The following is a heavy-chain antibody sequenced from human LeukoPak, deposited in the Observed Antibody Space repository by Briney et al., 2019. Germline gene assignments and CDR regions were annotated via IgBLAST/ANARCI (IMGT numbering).Heavy chain of an antibody. CDR3: TRVGPVLLWFGELSSSYYFDY. J-gene: IGHJ4*02. V-gene: IGHV3-49*03. CDR2: IRSKADGGTT. Sequence: PGRSLRLSCTASGFTFGDYAMSWFRQAPGKGLEWVGFIRSKADGGTTEYAASVKGRFTISRDDSKSIAYLQMNRLKTEDTAVYYCTRVGPVLLWFGELSSSYYFDYWGQGTLVTVSS. D-gene: IGHD3-10*01. CDR1: GFTFGDYA.